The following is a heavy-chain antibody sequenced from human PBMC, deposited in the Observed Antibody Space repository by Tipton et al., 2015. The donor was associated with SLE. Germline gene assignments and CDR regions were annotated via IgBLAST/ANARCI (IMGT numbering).Heavy chain of an antibody. J-gene: IGHJ4*02. CDR1: GYSFTNYW. CDR2: IYPGDSET. CDR3: VKLGQQFSFEY. Sequence: QLVQSGAEVKKPGESLRISCKGSGYSFTNYWIGWVRQMPGKGLEWMGIIYPGDSETRYSPSFQGHVTISADKSITTAYLQWSSLRASDSAIYYCVKLGQQFSFEYWGQGTLITVSS. V-gene: IGHV5-51*01. D-gene: IGHD1-7*01.